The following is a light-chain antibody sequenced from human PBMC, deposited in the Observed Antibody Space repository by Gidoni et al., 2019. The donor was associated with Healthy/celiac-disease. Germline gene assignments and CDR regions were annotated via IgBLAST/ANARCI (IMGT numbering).Light chain of an antibody. V-gene: IGKV3-20*01. CDR3: QQYGSSPRT. J-gene: IGKJ2*01. CDR1: KSVSSSY. CDR2: CAS. Sequence: EIVLTQSPGTLSLSPGERATLSCRASKSVSSSYLAWYQQKPGQAPRLLIYCASSRATGIPDRFSGSGSGTDFTLTISRLEPEDFAVYYCQQYGSSPRTFGQGTKLEIK.